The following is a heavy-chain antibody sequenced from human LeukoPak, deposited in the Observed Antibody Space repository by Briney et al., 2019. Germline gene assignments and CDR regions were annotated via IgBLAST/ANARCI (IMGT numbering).Heavy chain of an antibody. D-gene: IGHD5-18*01. Sequence: SETLSLTCTVSGGSISSSNYYWGWIRQTPGKGLEWLGSIDYSGSTYYNPSLKSRVTISVDTSKNQFSLKLSSVTAADTAVYYCARLAALDTKRGWNNHNWFDPWGQGTLVTVSS. J-gene: IGHJ5*02. CDR2: IDYSGST. CDR1: GGSISSSNYY. CDR3: ARLAALDTKRGWNNHNWFDP. V-gene: IGHV4-39*01.